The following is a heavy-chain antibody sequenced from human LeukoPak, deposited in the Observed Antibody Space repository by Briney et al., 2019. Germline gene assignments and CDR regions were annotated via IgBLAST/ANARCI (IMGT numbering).Heavy chain of an antibody. CDR1: GGSISSSSYY. V-gene: IGHV4-39*01. J-gene: IGHJ4*02. Sequence: PSETLSLTCTVSGGSISSSSYYWGWIRQPPGKGLEWIGSIYYSRSTYYNPSLKSRVTISVDTSKNQFSLKLSSVTAADTAVYYCARRGYDFWSGTQFGYFDYWGQGTLVTVSS. CDR3: ARRGYDFWSGTQFGYFDY. D-gene: IGHD3-3*01. CDR2: IYYSRST.